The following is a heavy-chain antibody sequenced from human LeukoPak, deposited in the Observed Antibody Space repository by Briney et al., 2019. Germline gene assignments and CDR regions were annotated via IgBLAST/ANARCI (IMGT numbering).Heavy chain of an antibody. V-gene: IGHV4-4*02. J-gene: IGHJ4*02. D-gene: IGHD3-22*01. CDR3: ARGGTYYYDSSGYYYFDY. Sequence: PSETLSLTCTVSGASVSRNWWSWVRQPPGKGLEWIGEIHHSGGTNYNPSLKSRVTMSLDNSNNHFSLKLSSVTAADTAVYYCARGGTYYYDSSGYYYFDYWGQGTLVTVSS. CDR1: GASVSRNW. CDR2: IHHSGGT.